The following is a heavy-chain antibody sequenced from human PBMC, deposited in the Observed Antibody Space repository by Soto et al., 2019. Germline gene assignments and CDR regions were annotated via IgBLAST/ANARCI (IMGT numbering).Heavy chain of an antibody. Sequence: GGSLRLSCAASGFTFSSYAMSWVRQAPGKGLEWVSAISGSGGSTYYADSVKGRFTISRDNSKNTLYLQMNSLRAEDTAVYYCAKDGDIVVVVAARNWYFDLWGRGTLVTVSS. J-gene: IGHJ2*01. D-gene: IGHD2-15*01. V-gene: IGHV3-23*01. CDR3: AKDGDIVVVVAARNWYFDL. CDR2: ISGSGGST. CDR1: GFTFSSYA.